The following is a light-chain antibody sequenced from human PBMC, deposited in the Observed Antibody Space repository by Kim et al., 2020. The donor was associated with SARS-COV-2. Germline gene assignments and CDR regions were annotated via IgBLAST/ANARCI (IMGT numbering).Light chain of an antibody. V-gene: IGKV1-5*01. J-gene: IGKJ4*01. CDR3: QQYSSYAVT. CDR1: QSISTS. Sequence: DIQMTQSPSTLSASVGGTVTITCRASQSISTSLAWYQQKPGKAPKLLIYDASSLESGVPSRFSGSGSGTEFTLTINSLQPGDSATYFCQQYSSYAVTFGGGTKVDIK. CDR2: DAS.